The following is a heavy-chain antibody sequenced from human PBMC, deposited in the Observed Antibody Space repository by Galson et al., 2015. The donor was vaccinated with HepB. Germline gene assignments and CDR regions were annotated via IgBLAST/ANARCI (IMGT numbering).Heavy chain of an antibody. J-gene: IGHJ3*02. CDR3: ASYGGRDAFDI. D-gene: IGHD4/OR15-4a*01. V-gene: IGHV4-34*01. CDR2: INHSGST. CDR1: GGSFSGYY. Sequence: ETLSLTCAVYGGSFSGYYWSWIRQPPGKGLEWIGEINHSGSTNYNPSLKSRVTISVDTSKNQFSLKLSSVTAADTAVYYCASYGGRDAFDIWGQGTMVTVSS.